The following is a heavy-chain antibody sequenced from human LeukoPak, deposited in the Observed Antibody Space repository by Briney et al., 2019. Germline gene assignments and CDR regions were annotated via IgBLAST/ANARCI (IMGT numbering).Heavy chain of an antibody. CDR3: ARDSGYDYWYFDY. J-gene: IGHJ4*02. Sequence: SETLSLTCAVYGGSFSGYYWSWIRQPPGKGLEWIGSIYYSGSTYYNPSLKSRVTISVDTSKSQFSLKLSSVTAADTAVYYCARDSGYDYWYFDYWGQGTLVTVSS. D-gene: IGHD5-12*01. CDR1: GGSFSGYY. CDR2: IYYSGST. V-gene: IGHV4-34*01.